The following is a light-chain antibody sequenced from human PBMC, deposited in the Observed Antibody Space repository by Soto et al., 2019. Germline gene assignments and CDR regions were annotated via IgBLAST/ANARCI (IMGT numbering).Light chain of an antibody. Sequence: QSDLTQPASVSGSPGQSITISCTGTSSDVGGYNYVSWYQHHPGKAPKLMIFDVSNRPSGVSNRFSGSKSGNTASLTISGLQPEDEADYYCSSYTTSNTRQIVFGTRTKVTVL. CDR1: SSDVGGYNY. CDR3: SSYTTSNTRQIV. V-gene: IGLV2-14*03. J-gene: IGLJ1*01. CDR2: DVS.